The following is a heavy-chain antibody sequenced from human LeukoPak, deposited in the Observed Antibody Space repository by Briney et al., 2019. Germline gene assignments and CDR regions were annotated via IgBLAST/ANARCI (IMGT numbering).Heavy chain of an antibody. CDR2: ISGSGGST. J-gene: IGHJ4*02. Sequence: GGSLRLSCAASGFTFSSYAMSWVRQAPGKGLEWVSAISGSGGSTYYADSVKGRFTISRDNSKNTLYLQMNSLRAEDTAVYYCARAVAGIDSYYFDYWGQGALVTVSS. CDR1: GFTFSSYA. CDR3: ARAVAGIDSYYFDY. D-gene: IGHD6-19*01. V-gene: IGHV3-23*01.